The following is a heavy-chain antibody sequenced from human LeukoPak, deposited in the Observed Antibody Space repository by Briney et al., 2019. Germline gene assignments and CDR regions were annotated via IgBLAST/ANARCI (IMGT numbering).Heavy chain of an antibody. D-gene: IGHD3-3*01. CDR3: ARAPAVFGVLIDHDAFDM. J-gene: IGHJ3*02. CDR2: VFTSGST. Sequence: SQTLSLTCTVSGGSINSGYYYWTWIRQPAGKGLEWIGRVFTSGSTNYNPSLTSRVTISIDTSKNQFSLRLSSVTAADTAVYYCARAPAVFGVLIDHDAFDMWGQGTMATVSS. V-gene: IGHV4-61*02. CDR1: GGSINSGYYY.